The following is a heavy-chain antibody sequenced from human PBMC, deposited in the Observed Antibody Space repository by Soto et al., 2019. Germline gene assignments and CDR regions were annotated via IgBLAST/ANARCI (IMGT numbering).Heavy chain of an antibody. Sequence: GGSLRLSCAASGFNVNSDYMNWVRQTPGKGLEWVASIYSGETTYYADSVRGRFTISSDKSKNTLYFQLSSLRIEDTAVYYCTRDGRGLGRLSLFEYWGRGVLVTSPQ. J-gene: IGHJ4*02. D-gene: IGHD2-21*02. CDR2: IYSGETT. CDR3: TRDGRGLGRLSLFEY. CDR1: GFNVNSDY. V-gene: IGHV3-53*01.